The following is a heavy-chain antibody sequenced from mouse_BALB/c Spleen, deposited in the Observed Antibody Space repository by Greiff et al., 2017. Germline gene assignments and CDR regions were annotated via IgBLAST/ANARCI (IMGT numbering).Heavy chain of an antibody. V-gene: IGHV1-54*01. D-gene: IGHD1-1*01. CDR1: GYAFTNYL. Sequence: VQLQQSGAELVRPGTSVKVSCKASGYAFTNYLIEWVKQRPGQGLEWIGVINPGSGGTNYNEKFKGKATLTADKSSSTAYMQLSSLTSDDSAVYFCARSRIYYAFDYWGQGTTLTVSS. CDR2: INPGSGGT. J-gene: IGHJ2*01. CDR3: ARSRIYYAFDY.